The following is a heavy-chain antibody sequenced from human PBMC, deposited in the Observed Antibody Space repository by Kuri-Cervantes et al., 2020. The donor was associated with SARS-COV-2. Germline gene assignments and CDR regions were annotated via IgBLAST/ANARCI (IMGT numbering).Heavy chain of an antibody. CDR1: GGSISSSSYY. V-gene: IGHV4-39*01. J-gene: IGHJ4*02. CDR3: ARNWGRYYFDY. D-gene: IGHD7-27*01. CDR2: IYYSGST. Sequence: SETLSLTCTVSGGSISSSSYYWGWILQPPGKGLEWIGSIYYSGSTYYNPSLKSRVTISVDTSKNQFSLKLSSVTAADTAVYYCARNWGRYYFDYWGQGTLVTVSS.